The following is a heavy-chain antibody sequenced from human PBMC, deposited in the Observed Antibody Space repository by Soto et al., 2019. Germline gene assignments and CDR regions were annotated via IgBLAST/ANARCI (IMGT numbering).Heavy chain of an antibody. J-gene: IGHJ4*02. CDR1: GFTFSSYS. CDR3: ASSSSVTGTVY. V-gene: IGHV3-21*01. CDR2: ISSSSSYT. D-gene: IGHD1-7*01. Sequence: PGGSLRLSCAASGFTFSSYSMNWVRQAPGKGLEWVSSISSSSSYTYYADSVKGRFTISRDNAKNSLYLQMNSLRAEDTAVYYCASSSSVTGTVYWGQGTLVTVSS.